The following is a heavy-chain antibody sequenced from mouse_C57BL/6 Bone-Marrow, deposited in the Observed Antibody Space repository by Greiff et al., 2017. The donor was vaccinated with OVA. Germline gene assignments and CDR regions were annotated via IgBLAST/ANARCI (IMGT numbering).Heavy chain of an antibody. Sequence: EVKLMESGGDLVKPGGSLKLSCAASGFTFSSYGMSWVRQTPDKRLEWVATISSGGSYTYYPDSVKGRFTISRDNAKNTLYLQMSSLKSEDTAMYYCARQLGVYYYGSSDGYWGQGTTLTVSS. D-gene: IGHD1-1*01. J-gene: IGHJ2*01. CDR1: GFTFSSYG. CDR2: ISSGGSYT. V-gene: IGHV5-6*01. CDR3: ARQLGVYYYGSSDGY.